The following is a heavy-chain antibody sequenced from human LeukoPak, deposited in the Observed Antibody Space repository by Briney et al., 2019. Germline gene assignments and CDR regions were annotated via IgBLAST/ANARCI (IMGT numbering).Heavy chain of an antibody. CDR1: GGSFSGYY. V-gene: IGHV4-34*01. D-gene: IGHD3-3*01. CDR2: INHSGST. CDR3: ARGRTIFQSSNWFDP. Sequence: PSETLSLTCAVYGGSFSGYYWSWIRQPPGKGLEWIGEINHSGSTNYNPSLKSRVTISVDTSKNQFSLKLSSVTAADTAVYYCARGRTIFQSSNWFDPWGQGTLVTVSS. J-gene: IGHJ5*02.